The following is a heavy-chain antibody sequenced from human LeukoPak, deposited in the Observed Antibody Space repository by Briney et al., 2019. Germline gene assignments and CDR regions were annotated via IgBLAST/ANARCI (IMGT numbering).Heavy chain of an antibody. Sequence: GESLKISCKGSGYSFTSYWIGWVRQMPGKGLEWMGIIYPGDSDTRYSPSFQGQVTISADKSISTAYLQWSSLKASDTAMYYCARRRDLYSGSYYPFDYWGQGILVTVSS. J-gene: IGHJ4*02. CDR2: IYPGDSDT. CDR1: GYSFTSYW. D-gene: IGHD1-26*01. V-gene: IGHV5-51*01. CDR3: ARRRDLYSGSYYPFDY.